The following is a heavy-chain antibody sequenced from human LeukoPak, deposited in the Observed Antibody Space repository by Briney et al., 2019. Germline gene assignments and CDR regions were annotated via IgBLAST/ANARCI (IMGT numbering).Heavy chain of an antibody. Sequence: GASVKVSCKASGYTFTSYGISWVRQAPGQGLEWMGWISAYNGNTNYAQKFQGRVTITADKSTSTAYMELSSLRSEDTAVYYCARKGYFDWITGFDPWGQGTLVTVSS. CDR1: GYTFTSYG. D-gene: IGHD3-9*01. J-gene: IGHJ5*02. V-gene: IGHV1-18*01. CDR2: ISAYNGNT. CDR3: ARKGYFDWITGFDP.